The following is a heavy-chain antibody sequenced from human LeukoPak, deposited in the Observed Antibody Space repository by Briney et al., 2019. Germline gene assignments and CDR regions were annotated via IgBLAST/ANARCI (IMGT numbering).Heavy chain of an antibody. Sequence: GGSLRLSCAASGFTFSSYAMSWVRQAPGKGLEWVSAISGSGGSTYYADSVKGRFTISRDNFKNTLYLQMNSLRTEDTAVYYCAKNPYDILTGPYFDYWGQGTLVTVSS. CDR1: GFTFSSYA. J-gene: IGHJ4*02. D-gene: IGHD3-9*01. V-gene: IGHV3-23*01. CDR2: ISGSGGST. CDR3: AKNPYDILTGPYFDY.